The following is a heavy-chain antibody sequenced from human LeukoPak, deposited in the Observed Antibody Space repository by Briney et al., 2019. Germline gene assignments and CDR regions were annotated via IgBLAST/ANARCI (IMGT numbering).Heavy chain of an antibody. CDR1: GFTFSSYS. CDR2: ISSSSSYI. CDR3: ARDGYSFGHDFDY. V-gene: IGHV3-21*01. J-gene: IGHJ4*02. D-gene: IGHD5-18*01. Sequence: GGSLRLSCAASGFTFSSYSVHWVRQAPGKGLEWVSSISSSSSYIYYADSVKGRFTISRDNAKNTLYLQMNSLRAEDTAVYYCARDGYSFGHDFDYWGQGTLVTVSS.